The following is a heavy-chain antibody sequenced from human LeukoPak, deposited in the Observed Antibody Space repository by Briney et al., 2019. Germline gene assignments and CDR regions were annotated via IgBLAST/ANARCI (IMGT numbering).Heavy chain of an antibody. V-gene: IGHV1-18*01. D-gene: IGHD6-19*01. CDR3: ARVGQGRLAVADRRNYYYMDV. J-gene: IGHJ6*03. CDR1: GYTFTSYG. Sequence: ASVKVSCKASGYTFTSYGISWVRQAPGQGLEWMGWISAYNGNTNYAQKLQGRVTITADKSTSTAYMELSSLRSEDTAVYYCARVGQGRLAVADRRNYYYMDVWGKGTTVTVSS. CDR2: ISAYNGNT.